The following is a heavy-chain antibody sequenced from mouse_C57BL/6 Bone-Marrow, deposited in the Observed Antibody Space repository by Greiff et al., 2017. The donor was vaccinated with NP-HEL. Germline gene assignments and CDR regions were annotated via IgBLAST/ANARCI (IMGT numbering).Heavy chain of an antibody. CDR1: GFTFSDYY. CDR3: ARGGGRKFDY. J-gene: IGHJ2*01. CDR2: INYDGSST. D-gene: IGHD3-3*01. Sequence: EVKLQESEAGLVQPGSSMKLSCTASGFTFSDYYMAWVRQVPEKGLEWVANINYDGSSTYYLHSLKCRCIISGDNAKNILYLQMSRLKSEDTATYYCARGGGRKFDYWGQGTTLTVSA. V-gene: IGHV5-16*01.